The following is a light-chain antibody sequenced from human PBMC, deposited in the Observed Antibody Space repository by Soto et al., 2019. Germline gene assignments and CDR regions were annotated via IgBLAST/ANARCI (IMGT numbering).Light chain of an antibody. Sequence: QSALTQPPSASGSPGQSVTISCTGTSSDVGGYNYVSWYQQHPGKAPKVMIYEVTNRPSGVSNRFSGSKSGNTASLTISGVQAEDEADYYCSSYATYSTLVFGGGTKLTVL. V-gene: IGLV2-14*01. CDR3: SSYATYSTLV. CDR1: SSDVGGYNY. CDR2: EVT. J-gene: IGLJ3*02.